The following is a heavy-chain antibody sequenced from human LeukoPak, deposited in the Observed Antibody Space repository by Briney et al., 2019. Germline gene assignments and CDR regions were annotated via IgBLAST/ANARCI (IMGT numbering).Heavy chain of an antibody. CDR1: GGSISSGGYY. J-gene: IGHJ4*02. Sequence: PSQTLSLTCTVSGGSISSGGYYWSWIRQHPGKGLEWIGYIYYSGSTYYNPSLKSRVTISVDTSKNQFSLKLSPVTAADTAVYYCARGSPYDPYYYDSSGSETPGGFDYWGQGTLVTVSS. CDR2: IYYSGST. V-gene: IGHV4-31*03. D-gene: IGHD3-22*01. CDR3: ARGSPYDPYYYDSSGSETPGGFDY.